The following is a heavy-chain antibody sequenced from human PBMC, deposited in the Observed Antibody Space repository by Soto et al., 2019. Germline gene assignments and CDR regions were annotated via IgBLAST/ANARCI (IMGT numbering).Heavy chain of an antibody. J-gene: IGHJ4*02. CDR2: IYYSGST. CDR1: GGSISSSSYY. CDR3: ARRQRYFDWFENDY. D-gene: IGHD3-9*01. Sequence: QLQLQESGPGLVKPSETLSLTCTVSGGSISSSSYYWGWIRQPPGKGLEWIGSIYYSGSTYYNPSLKSRGNISVDTSQRQYTMKLSSVTAADTAVYYCARRQRYFDWFENDYWGQGPLLTVSS. V-gene: IGHV4-39*01.